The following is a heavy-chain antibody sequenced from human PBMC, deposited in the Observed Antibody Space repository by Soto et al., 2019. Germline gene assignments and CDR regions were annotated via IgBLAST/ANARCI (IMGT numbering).Heavy chain of an antibody. Sequence: QVQLVESGGGVVQPGRSLRLSCAASGFTFSSYGMHWVRQAPGKVLEWVAVISYDGSNKYYADSVKGRFTNSRDNSKNTLYLQMNSLRAEDTAVYSSATGRHIQLWYEGPDYWGQGTLVTVSS. CDR1: GFTFSSYG. V-gene: IGHV3-30*03. CDR3: ATGRHIQLWYEGPDY. J-gene: IGHJ4*02. CDR2: ISYDGSNK. D-gene: IGHD5-18*01.